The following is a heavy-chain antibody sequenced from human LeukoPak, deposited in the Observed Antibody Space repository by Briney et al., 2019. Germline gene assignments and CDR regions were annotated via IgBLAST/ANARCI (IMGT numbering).Heavy chain of an antibody. Sequence: SGTLSLTCDVSGNSISNNWWSWVRQSPGKGLEWIGEIFHRGIPNYNPSFESRVTMSVDTSKDQLSLNLNSVTAADTAVYYCARVMGASWFFYLDVWGKGTTVTVSS. CDR3: ARVMGASWFFYLDV. J-gene: IGHJ6*03. CDR1: GNSISNNW. D-gene: IGHD3-16*02. V-gene: IGHV4-4*02. CDR2: IFHRGIP.